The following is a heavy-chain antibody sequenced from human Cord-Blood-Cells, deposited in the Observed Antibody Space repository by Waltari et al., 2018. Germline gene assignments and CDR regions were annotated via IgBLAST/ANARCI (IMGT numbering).Heavy chain of an antibody. D-gene: IGHD3-16*01. Sequence: QVHLVQSGAEVKKPGASVKVSCKASGYTFTGYDLNWVRQATGQGPEWMGWMNPNSGNTGYAQKFQGRVTMTRNTSISTAYMELSSLRSEDTAVYYCARSRRWGQYYFDYWGQGTLVTVSS. V-gene: IGHV1-8*01. CDR3: ARSRRWGQYYFDY. CDR2: MNPNSGNT. CDR1: GYTFTGYD. J-gene: IGHJ4*02.